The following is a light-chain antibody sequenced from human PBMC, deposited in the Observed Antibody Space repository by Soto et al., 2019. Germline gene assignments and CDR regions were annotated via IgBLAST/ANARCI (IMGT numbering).Light chain of an antibody. V-gene: IGLV1-40*01. Sequence: QSVLTQPPSVSGAPGQRVTISCTGSSSNIGAGYEVNWYQQLPGTAPKLLIYAYNNRPSGVPERLSGSKSGTSASLAITGLQADDDADYYCQSYDSSLRALYVFGTGTKVTVL. CDR1: SSNIGAGYE. CDR3: QSYDSSLRALYV. CDR2: AYN. J-gene: IGLJ1*01.